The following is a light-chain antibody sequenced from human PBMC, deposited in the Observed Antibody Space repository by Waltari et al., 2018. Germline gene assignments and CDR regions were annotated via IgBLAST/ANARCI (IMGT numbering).Light chain of an antibody. Sequence: DIVVTQSPLSLPVTPGEPASISCRSSQSLLHSNGNNYWDWYLQKPGQSPQLRIYLGSNRASGVPDRFSGSGSGTDFTLKISRVEAEDVGVYYCMQSLQGLWTFGQGTRVEIK. V-gene: IGKV2-28*01. J-gene: IGKJ1*01. CDR1: QSLLHSNGNNY. CDR2: LGS. CDR3: MQSLQGLWT.